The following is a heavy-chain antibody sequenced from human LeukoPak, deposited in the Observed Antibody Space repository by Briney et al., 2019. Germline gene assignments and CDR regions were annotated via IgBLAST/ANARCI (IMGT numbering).Heavy chain of an antibody. CDR1: GASISNFY. Sequence: SEALPLTCTVSGASISNFYWSWIRQPPGKGLEWIGDISYSGSTNNNPSLKSRVIISVDTSKNQFSLKLRSVTAADTAVYYCARLHCSSPSCHTNWFDPWGQGTLVTVSS. V-gene: IGHV4-59*01. CDR2: ISYSGST. J-gene: IGHJ5*02. CDR3: ARLHCSSPSCHTNWFDP. D-gene: IGHD2-2*01.